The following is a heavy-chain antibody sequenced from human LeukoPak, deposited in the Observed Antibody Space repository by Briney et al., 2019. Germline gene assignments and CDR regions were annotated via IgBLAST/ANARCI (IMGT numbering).Heavy chain of an antibody. D-gene: IGHD3-22*01. V-gene: IGHV3-23*01. J-gene: IGHJ4*02. CDR3: AKDRPNYYDSSGHYYRRNGDY. CDR2: ITSSGGST. CDR1: GFTFSSYT. Sequence: GGSLRLSCAASGFTFSSYTMSCVRQAPGKGLEWVLSITSSGGSTYYAGSVKGQFTISRDNSKNTVYLQMNSLRAEDTAVYYCAKDRPNYYDSSGHYYRRNGDYWGQGTLVTVSS.